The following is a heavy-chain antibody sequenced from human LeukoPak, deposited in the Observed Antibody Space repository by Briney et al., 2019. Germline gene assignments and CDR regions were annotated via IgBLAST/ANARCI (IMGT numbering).Heavy chain of an antibody. V-gene: IGHV4-39*07. CDR3: ARTGGSFYFYYYMDV. CDR2: IHYTGST. J-gene: IGHJ6*03. Sequence: SETLSLTCTVSGGSIRSSSYNWGWIRQPPGKGLEWIGSIHYTGSTYYNPSLKSRVTISVDTSKNQFSLKLSSVTAADTAVYYCARTGGSFYFYYYMDVWGKGTTVTVSS. D-gene: IGHD1-26*01. CDR1: GGSIRSSSYN.